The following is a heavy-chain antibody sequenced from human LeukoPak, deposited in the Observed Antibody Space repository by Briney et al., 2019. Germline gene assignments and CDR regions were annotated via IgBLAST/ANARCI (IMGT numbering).Heavy chain of an antibody. D-gene: IGHD6-13*01. CDR1: GGSFSGYY. V-gene: IGHV4-34*01. CDR2: INHSGST. Sequence: PSETLSLTCAVYGGSFSGYYWSWIRQPPGKGLEWIGEINHSGSTNYNPSLKSRVTISVDTSKNQFSLKLSSVTAPDTAVYYCARHSHSSSWSDAFDIWGQGTMVTVSS. CDR3: ARHSHSSSWSDAFDI. J-gene: IGHJ3*02.